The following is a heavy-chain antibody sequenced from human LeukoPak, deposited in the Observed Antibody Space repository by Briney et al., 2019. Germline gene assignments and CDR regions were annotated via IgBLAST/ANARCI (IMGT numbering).Heavy chain of an antibody. CDR3: AKDPGEGNGAFDI. J-gene: IGHJ3*02. CDR1: GFTFDDYA. CDR2: ISGDGGST. V-gene: IGHV3-43*02. D-gene: IGHD2-21*01. Sequence: GGSLRLSYAASGFTFDDYAMHWVRHAPGKGLEWVSLISGDGGSTYYADSVKGRFTISRDNSKNSLYLQMSSLRTEDTALYYCAKDPGEGNGAFDIWGQGTMVTVSS.